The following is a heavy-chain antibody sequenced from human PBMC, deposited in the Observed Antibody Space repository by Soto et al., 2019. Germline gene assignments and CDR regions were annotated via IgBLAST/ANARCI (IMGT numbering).Heavy chain of an antibody. Sequence: SVKVSCKASGGSLSNYGISWVRQAPGQGLEWMGGIIPVFGTANYAQKFQGRVTITADESTNIVYMDVTSLRSEDTAVYYCARGDATKIVVTTYYAMDVWGQGTTVTVTS. J-gene: IGHJ6*02. CDR1: GGSLSNYG. CDR3: ARGDATKIVVTTYYAMDV. V-gene: IGHV1-69*13. D-gene: IGHD4-17*01. CDR2: IIPVFGTA.